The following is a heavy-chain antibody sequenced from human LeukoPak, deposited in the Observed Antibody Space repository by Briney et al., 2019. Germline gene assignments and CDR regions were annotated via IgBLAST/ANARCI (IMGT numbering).Heavy chain of an antibody. J-gene: IGHJ4*02. Sequence: SETLSLTCTVSGDSISSYYWSWIRQPPGKGLEWIGYIYYSGSTNYNPSLKSRVTISVDTSKNQFSLKLSSVTAADTAVYYCARGGYSGYYFDYWGQGTLVTVSS. CDR1: GDSISSYY. D-gene: IGHD2-15*01. CDR2: IYYSGST. CDR3: ARGGYSGYYFDY. V-gene: IGHV4-59*01.